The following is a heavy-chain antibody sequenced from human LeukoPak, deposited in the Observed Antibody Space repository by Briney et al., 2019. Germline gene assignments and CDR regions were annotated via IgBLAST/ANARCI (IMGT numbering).Heavy chain of an antibody. V-gene: IGHV3-74*01. CDR1: GFTFSSYW. Sequence: GGSLRLSCAASGFTFSSYWMHWVRRAPGKGLVWVSRINSDGSSTSYADSVKGRFTISRDNAKNTLYLQMNSLRAEDTAVYYCARGGGSYGWFDPWGQGTLVTVSS. J-gene: IGHJ5*02. CDR3: ARGGGSYGWFDP. D-gene: IGHD3-16*01. CDR2: INSDGSST.